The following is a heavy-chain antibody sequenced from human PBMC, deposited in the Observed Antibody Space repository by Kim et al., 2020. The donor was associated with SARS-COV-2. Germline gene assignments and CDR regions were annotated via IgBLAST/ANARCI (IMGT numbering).Heavy chain of an antibody. CDR3: ARDGGSHGGNSYLDY. V-gene: IGHV3-21*01. CDR2: ISSSSTYI. D-gene: IGHD4-17*01. J-gene: IGHJ4*02. CDR1: GFTFSCFN. Sequence: GGSLRLSCAASGFTFSCFNMTWLRQAPGKGLEWVSSISSSSTYIYYADSLKGRFTISRDNAKNSLYLQMNSLRAEDTAVYYCARDGGSHGGNSYLDYRGEGALVTVSP.